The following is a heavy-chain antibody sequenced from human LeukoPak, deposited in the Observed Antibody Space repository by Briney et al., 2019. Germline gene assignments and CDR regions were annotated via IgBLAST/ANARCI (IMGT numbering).Heavy chain of an antibody. J-gene: IGHJ6*02. CDR1: GFTFSSYW. CDR2: IKQDGSEK. CDR3: ARKDIVVVPPYYYGMDV. V-gene: IGHV3-7*04. Sequence: GGSLRLSCGASGFTFSSYWMRWVRQAPGKGLEWVANIKQDGSEKYYVDSVKGRFTISRDNAKNSLYLQMNSLRAEDTAVYYCARKDIVVVPPYYYGMDVWGQGATVTVSS. D-gene: IGHD2-2*01.